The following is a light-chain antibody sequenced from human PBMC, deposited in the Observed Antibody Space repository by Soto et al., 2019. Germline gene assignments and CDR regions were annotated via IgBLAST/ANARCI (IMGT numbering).Light chain of an antibody. CDR3: QQYNNWPRT. V-gene: IGKV3-15*01. Sequence: EIVMTQSPATLSVSPGARATLSCRASQSVSSNLAWYQQKPGQAPRLLIYGASTRATGIPARFSGSVSGTEFTLTISSLQSEDFAVYYWQQYNNWPRTVGQGTKVDIK. J-gene: IGKJ1*01. CDR2: GAS. CDR1: QSVSSN.